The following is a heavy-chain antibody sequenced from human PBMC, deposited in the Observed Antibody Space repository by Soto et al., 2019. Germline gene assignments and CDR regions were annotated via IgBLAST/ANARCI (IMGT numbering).Heavy chain of an antibody. Sequence: SETLSLTCTVSGGSISSYYWIWIRQPPGNGLEFIGYIYYIFSTNYNPSLKSRFTISLYTSKNHFSLKLISFTAAYTSVYYCSXFXHYYDSSGQYHEGTNYFDYWGQGTLVTVS. CDR2: IYYIFST. V-gene: IGHV4-59*08. CDR3: SXFXHYYDSSGQYHEGTNYFDY. D-gene: IGHD3-22*01. J-gene: IGHJ4*02. CDR1: GGSISSYY.